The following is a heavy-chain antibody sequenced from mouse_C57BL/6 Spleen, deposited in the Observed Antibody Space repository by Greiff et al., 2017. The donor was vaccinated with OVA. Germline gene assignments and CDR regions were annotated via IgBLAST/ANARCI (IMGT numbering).Heavy chain of an antibody. V-gene: IGHV10-1*01. CDR2: IRSKSNNYAT. Sequence: EVHLVESGGGLVQPKGSLKLSCAASGFSFNTYAMNWVRQAPGKGLEWVARIRSKSNNYATYYADSVKDRFTISRDDSESMLYLQMNNLKTEDTAMYYCVRHNWEDAMDYWGQGTSVTVSS. D-gene: IGHD4-1*01. CDR3: VRHNWEDAMDY. J-gene: IGHJ4*01. CDR1: GFSFNTYA.